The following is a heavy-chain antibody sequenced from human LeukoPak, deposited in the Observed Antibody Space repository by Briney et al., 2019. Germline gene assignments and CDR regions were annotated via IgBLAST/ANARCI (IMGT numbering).Heavy chain of an antibody. CDR1: GGSISSSSYY. J-gene: IGHJ3*02. CDR3: ARRENYYDSSGYKGAFDI. CDR2: IYYSGST. Sequence: PSETLSLTCTVSGGSISSSSYYWGWIRQPPGKGLEWIGSIYYSGSTYYNPSLKSRVTISVDTSKNQFSLKLSSVTAADTALYFCARRENYYDSSGYKGAFDIWGQGTMVTVSS. V-gene: IGHV4-39*07. D-gene: IGHD3-22*01.